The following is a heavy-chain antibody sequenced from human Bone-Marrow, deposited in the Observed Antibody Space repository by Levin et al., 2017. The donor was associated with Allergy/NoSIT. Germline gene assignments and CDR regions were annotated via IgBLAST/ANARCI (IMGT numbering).Heavy chain of an antibody. CDR3: ARELVVVIPTTFSPGWANWFDP. D-gene: IGHD2-15*01. J-gene: IGHJ5*02. CDR1: GGSISSGSFY. V-gene: IGHV4-61*02. CDR2: ISTTGST. Sequence: KSSETLSLTCTVSGGSISSGSFYWSWLRQPAGEGLEWIGRISTTGSTNYNPSLKSRVTISVDTSKNQFSLKLSSVTAADTAVYYCARELVVVIPTTFSPGWANWFDPWGQGTRVTVSS.